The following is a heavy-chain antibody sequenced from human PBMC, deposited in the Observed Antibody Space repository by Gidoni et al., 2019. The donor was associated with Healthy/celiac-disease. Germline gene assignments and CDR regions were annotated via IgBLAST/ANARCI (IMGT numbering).Heavy chain of an antibody. CDR2: ISGSGGST. CDR3: AKHTAAAGTEWFDP. V-gene: IGHV3-23*01. CDR1: GFPFSSYA. Sequence: EVQLLESGGGLVQPGGSLRLSCAASGFPFSSYAMSWVRQAPGQGLEWVSAISGSGGSTYYADSVKGRFTISRDNSKNTLYLQMNSLRAEDTAVYYCAKHTAAAGTEWFDPWGQGTLVTVSS. J-gene: IGHJ5*02. D-gene: IGHD6-13*01.